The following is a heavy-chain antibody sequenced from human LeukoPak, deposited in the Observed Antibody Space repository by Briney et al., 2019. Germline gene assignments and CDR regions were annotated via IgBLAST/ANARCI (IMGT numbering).Heavy chain of an antibody. D-gene: IGHD4-17*01. CDR3: ASLTTVTKTNY. J-gene: IGHJ4*02. CDR2: ISYDGSNK. CDR1: GFTFSSYG. V-gene: IGHV3-30*03. Sequence: GGSLRLSCAASGFTFSSYGMHWVRQAPGKGLEWVAVISYDGSNKDYADSVKGRFTISRDNSKNTLYLQMNSLRAEDTAVYYCASLTTVTKTNYWGQGTLVTVSS.